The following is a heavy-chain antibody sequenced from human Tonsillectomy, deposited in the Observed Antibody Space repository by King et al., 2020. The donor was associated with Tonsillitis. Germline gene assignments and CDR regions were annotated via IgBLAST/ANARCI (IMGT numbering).Heavy chain of an antibody. CDR2: IWYDGSNK. J-gene: IGHJ4*02. CDR1: GFTFNNYG. CDR3: AREAGRPFDY. Sequence: VQLVESGGGVVQPGRSLRLSCAASGFTFNNYGMHWVRQAPGKGLEWVAGIWYDGSNKYYVDSVKGRFTISRDNSKNTLYLQMNSLRAEDTAVYYCAREAGRPFDYWGQGTLVTVSS. V-gene: IGHV3-33*08. D-gene: IGHD6-19*01.